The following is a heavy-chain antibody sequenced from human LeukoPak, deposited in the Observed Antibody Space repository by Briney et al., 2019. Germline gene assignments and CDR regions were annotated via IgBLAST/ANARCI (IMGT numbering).Heavy chain of an antibody. CDR3: TRRIAVAGDNWFDP. CDR2: IRSKANSYAT. Sequence: GGSLRLSCAASGFTFSGSAMPWVRQASGKGLEWVGRIRSKANSYATAYAASVKGRFTISRDDSKNTAYLQMNSLKTEDTAVYYCTRRIAVAGDNWFDPWGQGTLVTVSS. V-gene: IGHV3-73*01. J-gene: IGHJ5*02. D-gene: IGHD6-19*01. CDR1: GFTFSGSA.